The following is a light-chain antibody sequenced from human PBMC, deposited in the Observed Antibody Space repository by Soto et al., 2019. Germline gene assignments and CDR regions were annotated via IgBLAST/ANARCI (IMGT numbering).Light chain of an antibody. J-gene: IGLJ2*01. CDR2: DVS. V-gene: IGLV2-11*01. Sequence: QSALTQPRSVSGSPGQSVTISCTGTSSDVGTYNYVSWYQQHPGKAPKLMIYDVSQRPSGVPDRFSGSKSGNTASLTISGLQAEYESDYYCCSYAGNYTSVFGGGTKVTVL. CDR1: SSDVGTYNY. CDR3: CSYAGNYTSV.